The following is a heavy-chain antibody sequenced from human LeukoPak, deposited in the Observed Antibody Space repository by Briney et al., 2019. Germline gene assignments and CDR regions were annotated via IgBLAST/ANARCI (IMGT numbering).Heavy chain of an antibody. V-gene: IGHV4-39*07. CDR2: IYYSGST. J-gene: IGHJ3*02. CDR3: ATPNKGYYYAELPGAFDI. Sequence: SETLSLTCTVSGGSISSSSYYWGWIRQPPGKGLEWIGSIYYSGSTYYNPSLKSRVTISVDTSKNQFSLKLSSVTAADTAVYYCATPNKGYYYAELPGAFDIWGQGTMVTVSS. CDR1: GGSISSSSYY. D-gene: IGHD3-10*01.